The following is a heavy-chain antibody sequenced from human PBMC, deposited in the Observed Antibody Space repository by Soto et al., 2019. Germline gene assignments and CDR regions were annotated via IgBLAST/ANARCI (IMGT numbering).Heavy chain of an antibody. J-gene: IGHJ4*02. Sequence: PSGCLALTCTVSGDSICISGDAGSWNRQPPGKGLEWIGSIYYSGSTYYNPSLKSRVTISVDTSKNQFSLKLSSVTAADTAVYYCVRHVTDGGYGISFFDYWGKRTPV. D-gene: IGHD5-18*01. CDR3: VRHVTDGGYGISFFDY. CDR1: GDSICISGDA. V-gene: IGHV4-39*01. CDR2: IYYSGST.